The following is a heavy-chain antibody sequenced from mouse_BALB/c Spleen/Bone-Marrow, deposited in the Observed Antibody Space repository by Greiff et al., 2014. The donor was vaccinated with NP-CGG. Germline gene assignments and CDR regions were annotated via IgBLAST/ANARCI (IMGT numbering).Heavy chain of an antibody. V-gene: IGHV1S81*02. CDR1: GYTFTNYW. Sequence: VQLVESGAEVVKPGASVRLSCKTSGYTFTNYWMHWVKQRPGQGLEWIGDINPSNGRATYSEKFKSKATLTVDTSSSTAYMQLSSLTSEDPAVYYCARYYNYYFDVWGAGTTVTVSS. J-gene: IGHJ1*01. D-gene: IGHD1-1*01. CDR3: ARYYNYYFDV. CDR2: INPSNGRA.